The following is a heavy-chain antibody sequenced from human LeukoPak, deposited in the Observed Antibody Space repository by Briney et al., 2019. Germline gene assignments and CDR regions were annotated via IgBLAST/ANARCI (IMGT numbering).Heavy chain of an antibody. CDR2: IYPGDSDT. V-gene: IGHV5-51*01. CDR3: ARRAYDSSAYVFDY. CDR1: GYSFTSYW. D-gene: IGHD3-22*01. J-gene: IGHJ4*02. Sequence: GESLKISCKGSGYSFTSYWIDWVRQMPGKGLEWMGIIYPGDSDTRYSPSSQGQVTISADKSISTAYLQWSSLKASDTAMYYCARRAYDSSAYVFDYWGRGTLVTVSS.